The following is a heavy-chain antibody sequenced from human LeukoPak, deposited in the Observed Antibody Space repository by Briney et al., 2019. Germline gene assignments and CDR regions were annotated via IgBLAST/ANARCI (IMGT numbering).Heavy chain of an antibody. V-gene: IGHV3-53*01. J-gene: IGHJ4*02. CDR2: IYSGGST. Sequence: GSLRLSCAASGFTVSSNYMSWVRQAPGKGLEWVSVIYSGGSTYYADSVKGRFTISRDNSKNTLYLQMNSLRAEDTAVYYCARASLYSSGWYGVCDYWGQGTLVTVSS. CDR3: ARASLYSSGWYGVCDY. CDR1: GFTVSSNY. D-gene: IGHD6-19*01.